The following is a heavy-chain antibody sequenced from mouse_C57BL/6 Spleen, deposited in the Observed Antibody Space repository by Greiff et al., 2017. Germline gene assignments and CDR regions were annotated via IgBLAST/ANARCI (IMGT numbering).Heavy chain of an antibody. CDR3: AREGDGYSVGFAY. J-gene: IGHJ3*01. CDR2: INPGSGGT. CDR1: GYAFTNYL. D-gene: IGHD2-3*01. V-gene: IGHV1-54*01. Sequence: QVQLKESGAELVRPGTSVKVSCKASGYAFTNYLIEWVKQRPGQGLEWIGVINPGSGGTNYNEKFKGKATLTADKSSSTAYMQLSSLTSEDSAVYFCAREGDGYSVGFAYWGQGTLVTVSA.